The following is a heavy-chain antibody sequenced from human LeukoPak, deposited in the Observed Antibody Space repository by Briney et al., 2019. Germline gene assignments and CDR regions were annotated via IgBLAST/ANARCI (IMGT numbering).Heavy chain of an antibody. CDR3: ARETEWLDY. V-gene: IGHV3-30*04. CDR2: ISYDGRNK. CDR1: GFTFSSYA. J-gene: IGHJ4*02. D-gene: IGHD2-8*01. Sequence: PGGSLRLSCAASGFTFSSYAMHWVRQAPGKGLEWVAVISYDGRNKYYADSVKGRFTISRDNSKNTLYLQMNSLRAEDTAVYYCARETEWLDYWGQGTLVTVSS.